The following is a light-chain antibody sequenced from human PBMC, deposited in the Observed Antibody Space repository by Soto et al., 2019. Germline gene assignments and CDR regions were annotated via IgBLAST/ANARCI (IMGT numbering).Light chain of an antibody. Sequence: QSALTQPPSVSGSPGQSVTISCTGTSSEVGSYNRVSWYQQPPGTAPKLMIYEVSNRPSGVPDRFSGSKSGNTASLTISGLQAEDEADYYCSSYTSSSTFVVFGGGTKLTVL. V-gene: IGLV2-18*02. CDR2: EVS. CDR3: SSYTSSSTFVV. J-gene: IGLJ2*01. CDR1: SSEVGSYNR.